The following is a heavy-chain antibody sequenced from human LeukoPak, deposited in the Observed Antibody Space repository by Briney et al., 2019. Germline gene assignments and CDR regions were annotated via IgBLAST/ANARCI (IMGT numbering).Heavy chain of an antibody. CDR3: ARVAGPNSGIAVAATPDY. J-gene: IGHJ4*02. D-gene: IGHD6-19*01. CDR2: INPNSGGT. CDR1: GYTFTGYY. V-gene: IGHV1-2*02. Sequence: VASVKVSCTASGYTFTGYYMHWVRQAPGQGLEWMGWINPNSGGTNYAQKFQGRVTMTRDTSISTAYMELSRLRSDDTAVYYCARVAGPNSGIAVAATPDYWGQGTLVTVSS.